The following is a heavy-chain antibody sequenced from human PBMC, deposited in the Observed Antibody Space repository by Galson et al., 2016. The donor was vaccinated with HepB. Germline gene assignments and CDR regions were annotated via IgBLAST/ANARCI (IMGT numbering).Heavy chain of an antibody. CDR1: GGSISSYY. J-gene: IGHJ5*02. Sequence: ETLSLTCTVSGGSISSYYWSWIRQPPGKGLEWIGYIYYSGSTNYNPSLKSRVTISVDTSKNQFSLKLSSVTAADTAVYYCARRRNYYDSSGYYYDWFDPWGQGTLVTISS. D-gene: IGHD3-22*01. CDR2: IYYSGST. V-gene: IGHV4-59*08. CDR3: ARRRNYYDSSGYYYDWFDP.